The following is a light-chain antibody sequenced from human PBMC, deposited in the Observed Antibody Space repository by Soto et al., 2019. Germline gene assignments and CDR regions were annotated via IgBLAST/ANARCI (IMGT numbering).Light chain of an antibody. Sequence: QAVVTQSPSASASLGASVKLTCTRSSGHSSYAIAWHQQQPEKGPRYLMKLNSDGSHSKGDGIPDRFSGSSSGAERYLTISSLQSEDEADYYCQTGGTGVVFGGGTQLTVL. V-gene: IGLV4-69*01. J-gene: IGLJ2*01. CDR1: SGHSSYA. CDR2: LNSDGSH. CDR3: QTGGTGVV.